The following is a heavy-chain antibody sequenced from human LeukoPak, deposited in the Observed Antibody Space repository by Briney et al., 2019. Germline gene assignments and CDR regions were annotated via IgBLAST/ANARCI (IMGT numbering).Heavy chain of an antibody. Sequence: SETLSLTCTVSGGSISSGGYYWSWLRQHPGKGLEWIGYIYYSGSTYYNPSLKSRVTISVDTSKNQFSLKLSSVTAADTAVYYCAGAKNYFGLNHDAFDIWGQGTMVTVSS. V-gene: IGHV4-31*03. CDR2: IYYSGST. J-gene: IGHJ3*02. D-gene: IGHD3-10*01. CDR3: AGAKNYFGLNHDAFDI. CDR1: GGSISSGGYY.